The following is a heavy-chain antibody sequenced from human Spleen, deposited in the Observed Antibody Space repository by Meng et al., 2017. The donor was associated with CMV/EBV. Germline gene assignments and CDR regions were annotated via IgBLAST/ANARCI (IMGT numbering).Heavy chain of an antibody. CDR1: GFTFSSYS. CDR2: IYDGGNT. CDR3: VRGPQSDAFDI. D-gene: IGHD3-10*01. J-gene: IGHJ3*02. V-gene: IGHV3-53*01. Sequence: GESLKISCAASGFTFSSYSMNWVRQAPGKGLEWVSFIYDGGNTYYADSVRGRFTISRDNSENTLYLQMKSLRVDDTALYYCVRGPQSDAFDIWGQGTMVTVSS.